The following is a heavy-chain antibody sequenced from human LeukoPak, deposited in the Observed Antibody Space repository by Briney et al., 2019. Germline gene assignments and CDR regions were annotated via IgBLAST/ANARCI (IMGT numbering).Heavy chain of an antibody. Sequence: GGSLRLSCAASGFTVSSNYMSWVRQAPGKRLEWVSVIYSGGSTYYADSVKGRFTISRDNSKNTLYLQMNSLRAEDTAVYYCASIIVRGVVPSDYWGQGTLVTVSS. CDR2: IYSGGST. CDR3: ASIIVRGVVPSDY. D-gene: IGHD3-10*01. CDR1: GFTVSSNY. J-gene: IGHJ4*02. V-gene: IGHV3-53*01.